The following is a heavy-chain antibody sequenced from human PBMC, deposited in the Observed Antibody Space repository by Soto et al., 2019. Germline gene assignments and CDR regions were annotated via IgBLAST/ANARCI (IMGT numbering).Heavy chain of an antibody. J-gene: IGHJ4*02. V-gene: IGHV3-23*01. CDR3: AKDYQTRWELLRLDYFDY. CDR2: ISGSGGST. Sequence: LRLSCAASGFTFSSYAMSWVRQAPGKGLEWVSAISGSGGSTYYADSVKGRFTISRDNSKNTLYLQMNSLRAEDTAVYYCAKDYQTRWELLRLDYFDYWGQGTLVPVSS. D-gene: IGHD1-26*01. CDR1: GFTFSSYA.